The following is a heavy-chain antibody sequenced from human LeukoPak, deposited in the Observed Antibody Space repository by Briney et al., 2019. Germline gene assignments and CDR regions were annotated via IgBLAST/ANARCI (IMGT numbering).Heavy chain of an antibody. J-gene: IGHJ4*02. CDR2: IYYSGST. CDR1: GGSISSSSYY. CDR3: ARHVRAVAGPPAGQIDY. Sequence: SETLSLTCTVSGGSISSSSYYWGWIRQPPGKGLERNRSIYYSGSTYYTPSLKSRVTISVDTSKNQFSLKLSSVTAADTAVYYCARHVRAVAGPPAGQIDYWGQGTLVTVSS. D-gene: IGHD6-19*01. V-gene: IGHV4-39*01.